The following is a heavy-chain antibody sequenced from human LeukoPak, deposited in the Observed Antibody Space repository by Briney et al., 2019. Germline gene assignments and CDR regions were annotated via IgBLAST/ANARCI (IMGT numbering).Heavy chain of an antibody. CDR3: AKSGSGRYSFQLNL. D-gene: IGHD6-19*01. CDR2: ISYDGSNK. Sequence: GGSLRLSCAASGFTFSSYGMHWVRQAPGKGLEWVAVISYDGSNKYYADSVKGRFTISRDNSKNTLYLQMNSLRAEDTAVYYCAKSGSGRYSFQLNLWGQGTLVTVSS. CDR1: GFTFSSYG. V-gene: IGHV3-30*18. J-gene: IGHJ5*02.